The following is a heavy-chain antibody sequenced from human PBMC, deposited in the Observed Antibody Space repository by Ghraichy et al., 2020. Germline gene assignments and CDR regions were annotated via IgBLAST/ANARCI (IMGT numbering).Heavy chain of an antibody. CDR1: GFTFSSYS. CDR2: ISSSSSTI. Sequence: GGSLRLSCAASGFTFSSYSMNWVRQPPGKGLEWVSYISSSSSTIYYADSVKGRFTISRDNAKNSLYLQMNSLRDEDTAVYYCASTPIWFRELIDYWGQGTLVTVSS. J-gene: IGHJ4*02. V-gene: IGHV3-48*02. D-gene: IGHD3-10*01. CDR3: ASTPIWFRELIDY.